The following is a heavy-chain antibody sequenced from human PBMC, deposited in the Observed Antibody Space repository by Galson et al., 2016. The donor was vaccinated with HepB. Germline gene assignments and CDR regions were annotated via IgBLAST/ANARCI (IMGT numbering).Heavy chain of an antibody. D-gene: IGHD3-22*01. CDR3: AKDSVYYYFDY. Sequence: SLRLSCAASGFTFSSYGMHWVHQAPGKGLEWVAVISYGGSNKYYADSVKGRFTISRDNSKNTLSLQMNSLRAEDPAGYYCAKDSVYYYFDYWGQGTLVTVSS. J-gene: IGHJ4*02. CDR1: GFTFSSYG. CDR2: ISYGGSNK. V-gene: IGHV3-30*18.